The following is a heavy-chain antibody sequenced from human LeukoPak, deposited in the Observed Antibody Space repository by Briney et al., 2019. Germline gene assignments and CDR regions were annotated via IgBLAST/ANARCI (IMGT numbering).Heavy chain of an antibody. Sequence: GGSLRLSCAASGFAFSSYAMNWVRQAPVKGLEWVSVISGSGRNTYYADSVKGRFTISRDNSKNTLYLQMTSLRAEDSAVYYCATNYYDSSGYYPDFDHWGQGALVTVSS. D-gene: IGHD3-22*01. CDR1: GFAFSSYA. CDR2: ISGSGRNT. CDR3: ATNYYDSSGYYPDFDH. J-gene: IGHJ4*02. V-gene: IGHV3-23*01.